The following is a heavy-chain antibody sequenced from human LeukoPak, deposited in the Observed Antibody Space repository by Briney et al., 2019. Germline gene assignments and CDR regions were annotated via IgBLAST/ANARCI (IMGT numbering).Heavy chain of an antibody. D-gene: IGHD6-19*01. Sequence: PGGSLRLSCAASGFTFSSYWMHWVRQAPGKGLVWVSRINSDGSSTSYADSVKGRFTISRDNAKNTLYLQMNSQRAEDTAVYYCAREDSSGWYVVVDYWGQGTLVTVSS. V-gene: IGHV3-74*01. CDR1: GFTFSSYW. J-gene: IGHJ4*02. CDR3: AREDSSGWYVVVDY. CDR2: INSDGSST.